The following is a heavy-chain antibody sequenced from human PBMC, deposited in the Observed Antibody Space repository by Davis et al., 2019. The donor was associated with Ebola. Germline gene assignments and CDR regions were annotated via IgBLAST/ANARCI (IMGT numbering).Heavy chain of an antibody. D-gene: IGHD5-18*01. CDR3: ARGGIQLWLEDYYYGMDV. CDR1: GFTFSSYG. Sequence: GESLKISCAASGFTFSSYGMHWVRQAPGKGLEWVAVISYDGSNKYYADSVKGRFTISRDNSKNTLYLQMNSLRAEDTAVYYCARGGIQLWLEDYYYGMDVWGQGTTVTVSS. CDR2: ISYDGSNK. V-gene: IGHV3-30*03. J-gene: IGHJ6*02.